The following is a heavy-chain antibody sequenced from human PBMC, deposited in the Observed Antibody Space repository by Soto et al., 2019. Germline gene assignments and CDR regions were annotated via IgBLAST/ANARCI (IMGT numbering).Heavy chain of an antibody. CDR1: GYTFTSYD. Sequence: GASVKVSCKASGYTFTSYDINWVRQATGQGLEWMGWMNPNSGNTGYAQKFQGRVTMTRNTSISTAYMELSSLRSEDTAVYYCARVGGSSPYYYYYYYMDVWGTGTTVTVSS. V-gene: IGHV1-8*01. D-gene: IGHD1-26*01. CDR2: MNPNSGNT. CDR3: ARVGGSSPYYYYYYYMDV. J-gene: IGHJ6*03.